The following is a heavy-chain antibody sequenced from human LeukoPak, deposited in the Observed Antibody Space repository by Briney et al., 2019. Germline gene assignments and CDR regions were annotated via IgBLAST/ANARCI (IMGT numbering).Heavy chain of an antibody. CDR3: ARDRSPGPYYDSGTYYYYGMDV. D-gene: IGHD3-10*01. Sequence: PGGSLRLSCAASGFTFSSYSMNWVRQAPGKGLEWVSSISSSSSYIYYADSVKGRFTISRDNAKKSVYLQMNRLRAEDTAVYYSARDRSPGPYYDSGTYYYYGMDVWGQGTTVTVSS. CDR2: ISSSSSYI. J-gene: IGHJ6*02. CDR1: GFTFSSYS. V-gene: IGHV3-21*04.